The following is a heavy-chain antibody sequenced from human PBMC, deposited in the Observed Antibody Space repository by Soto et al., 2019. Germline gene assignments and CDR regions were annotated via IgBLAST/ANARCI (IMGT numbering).Heavy chain of an antibody. V-gene: IGHV3-15*01. D-gene: IGHD2-8*01. CDR2: IKSKTDGGTT. Sequence: EVQLVESGGGLVKPGGSLRLSCAASGFTFSNAWMSWVRQAPGKGLEWVGRIKSKTDGGTTDYAAPVKGRFTISRDDSKNTLYLQMNSLKTEDTAVYYCTTDLYCTNGVCYILGRDAFDIWGQGTMVTVSS. J-gene: IGHJ3*02. CDR3: TTDLYCTNGVCYILGRDAFDI. CDR1: GFTFSNAW.